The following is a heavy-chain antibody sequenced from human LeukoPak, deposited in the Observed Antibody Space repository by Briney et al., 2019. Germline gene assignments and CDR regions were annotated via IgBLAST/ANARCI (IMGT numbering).Heavy chain of an antibody. V-gene: IGHV3-48*01. CDR3: ARGERYGDLDY. J-gene: IGHJ4*02. D-gene: IGHD4-17*01. Sequence: GGSLRLSCAASGFTLSSYSMNWVRQAPGKGLEWVSYISSSSSTIYYADSVKGRFTISRDNAKNSLYLQMNSLRAEDTAVYYCARGERYGDLDYWGQGTLVTVSS. CDR1: GFTLSSYS. CDR2: ISSSSSTI.